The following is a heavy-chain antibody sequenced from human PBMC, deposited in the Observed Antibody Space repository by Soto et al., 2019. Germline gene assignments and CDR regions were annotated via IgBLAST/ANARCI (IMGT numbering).Heavy chain of an antibody. V-gene: IGHV5-10-1*01. CDR3: GRGIGWEPLDY. J-gene: IGHJ4*02. CDR1: GYSFTSYW. Sequence: PWESLNISCKGSGYSFTSYWISWVRQMPGKGLEWMGRIDPSDSYTNYSPSFQGHVTISADKSISTAYLQWSSLKASDTAVYYCGRGIGWEPLDYWGQGTLVTVSS. CDR2: IDPSDSYT. D-gene: IGHD1-26*01.